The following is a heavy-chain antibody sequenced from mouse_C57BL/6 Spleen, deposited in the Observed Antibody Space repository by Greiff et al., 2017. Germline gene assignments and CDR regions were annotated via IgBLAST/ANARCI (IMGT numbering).Heavy chain of an antibody. CDR3: ARRATGDFYYAMDY. Sequence: VKLVESGAELVKPGASVKMSCKASGYTFTTYPIEWMKQNHGKSLEWIGNFHPYNDDTKYNEKFKGKATLTVEKSSSTVYLELSRLTSDDSAVYYCARRATGDFYYAMDYWGQGTSVTVSS. V-gene: IGHV1-47*01. CDR1: GYTFTTYP. CDR2: FHPYNDDT. D-gene: IGHD3-1*01. J-gene: IGHJ4*01.